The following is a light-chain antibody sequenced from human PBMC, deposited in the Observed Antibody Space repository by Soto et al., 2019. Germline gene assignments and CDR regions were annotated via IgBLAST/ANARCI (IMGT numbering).Light chain of an antibody. V-gene: IGKV1-5*01. CDR2: DVS. J-gene: IGKJ4*01. CDR1: RSFNTW. CDR3: QQYYRYPLT. Sequence: DIQMTQSPSTLSASVGDRVTITCRASRSFNTWLAWYQQKPGKAPKLLIYDVSNLQIGVPSRFSSSGSGTEFTLTISSLQPDDFATYYCQQYYRYPLTFGGGTTVEIK.